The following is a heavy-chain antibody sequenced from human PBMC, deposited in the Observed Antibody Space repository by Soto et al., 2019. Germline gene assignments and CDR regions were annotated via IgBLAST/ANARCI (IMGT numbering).Heavy chain of an antibody. J-gene: IGHJ6*03. V-gene: IGHV1-8*01. Sequence: GASVKVSCKASGYTFTSYDINWVRQATGQGLEWMGWMNPNSGNTGYAQKFQGRVTMTRNTSISTAYMELSSLRSEDTAVYYCARIAARDRNYYYYMDVWGKGTXVTVSS. D-gene: IGHD6-6*01. CDR3: ARIAARDRNYYYYMDV. CDR2: MNPNSGNT. CDR1: GYTFTSYD.